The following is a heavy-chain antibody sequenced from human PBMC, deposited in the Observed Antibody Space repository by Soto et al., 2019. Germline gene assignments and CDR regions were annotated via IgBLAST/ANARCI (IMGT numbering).Heavy chain of an antibody. CDR3: AREEGLRWVVTHQPPQTYGMDV. J-gene: IGHJ6*02. D-gene: IGHD2-21*02. CDR2: ISSSSSYI. V-gene: IGHV3-21*01. CDR1: GFTFSSYS. Sequence: PGGSLRLSCAASGFTFSSYSMNWVRQAPGKGLEWVSSISSSSSYIYYADSVKGRFTISRDNAKNSLYLQMNSLRAEDTAVYYCAREEGLRWVVTHQPPQTYGMDVWGQGTTATVSS.